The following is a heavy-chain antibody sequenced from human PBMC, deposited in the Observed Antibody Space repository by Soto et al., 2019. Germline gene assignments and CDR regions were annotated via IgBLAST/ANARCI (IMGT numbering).Heavy chain of an antibody. D-gene: IGHD2-15*01. J-gene: IGHJ4*02. Sequence: GGSLRLSCAASGFTFSSYSMNWVRQAPGKGLEWVSYISSSSSTIYYADSVKGRFTISRDNAKNSLYLQMNSLRDEDTAVYYCARVSGYCSGGSCYEYYFDYWGQGTLGTVAS. V-gene: IGHV3-48*02. CDR2: ISSSSSTI. CDR1: GFTFSSYS. CDR3: ARVSGYCSGGSCYEYYFDY.